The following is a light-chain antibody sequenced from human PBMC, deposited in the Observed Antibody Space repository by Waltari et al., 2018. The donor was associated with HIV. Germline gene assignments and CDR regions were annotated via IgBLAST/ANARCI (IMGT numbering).Light chain of an antibody. V-gene: IGLV2-11*01. CDR2: DVT. J-gene: IGLJ3*02. CDR1: SSDVGAYKF. Sequence: QSALTQPRSVSGSPGQSVTISCTGTSSDVGAYKFVSWYQQHPGKAPKLLIYDVTTLPSGVPDRFSGSKSGNSASLIISGLQAGDEAHYFCCSYAGNYAWVFGGGTKLTVL. CDR3: CSYAGNYAWV.